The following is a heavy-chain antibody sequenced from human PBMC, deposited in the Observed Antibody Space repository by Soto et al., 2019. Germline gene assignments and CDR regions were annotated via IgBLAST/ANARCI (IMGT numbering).Heavy chain of an antibody. CDR1: GFIFRNYA. J-gene: IGHJ6*02. CDR2: VSYDGRNK. Sequence: QEQVVESGGGVVQPGRSLRRSCAASGFIFRNYAMYCVRQAPDKGLERAAVVSYDGRNKYNTYSVDGRFNISRDNSKYTVYLQTDRMRPEDTGVYDCARDQYGGDVWGQGTTVAV. CDR3: ARDQYGGDV. D-gene: IGHD2-15*01. V-gene: IGHV3-30*04.